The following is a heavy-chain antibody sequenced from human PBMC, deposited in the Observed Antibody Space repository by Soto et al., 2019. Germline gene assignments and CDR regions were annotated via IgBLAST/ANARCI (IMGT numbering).Heavy chain of an antibody. CDR3: ARESTKDIVVVPAATRGMDV. D-gene: IGHD2-2*01. CDR2: TYYSGRT. CDR1: GGSISSGGYY. J-gene: IGHJ6*02. Sequence: QVQLQESGPGLVKPSQTLSLTCTVSGGSISSGGYYWSWIRQHPGQGLEWIGYTYYSGRTYYHPSLKRRVTIAVDTSKNQFSLKLSSVTVADTAVYYCARESTKDIVVVPAATRGMDVWGQGTTVTVSS. V-gene: IGHV4-31*03.